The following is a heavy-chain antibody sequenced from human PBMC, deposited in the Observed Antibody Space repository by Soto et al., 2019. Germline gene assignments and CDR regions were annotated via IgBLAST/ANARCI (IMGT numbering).Heavy chain of an antibody. V-gene: IGHV4-39*01. D-gene: IGHD1-7*01. CDR3: LRHPLNSSEADF. CDR1: GGSITSSEYY. Sequence: SETLSLTCTVSGGSITSSEYYWAWIRQPPGKGLQFVGTIYYSGSSYSNPSLKSRLSMSVDTSKNQFSLTMKSVTAADTGVYYCLRHPLNSSEADFWGQGVLVTVSS. J-gene: IGHJ4*02. CDR2: IYYSGSS.